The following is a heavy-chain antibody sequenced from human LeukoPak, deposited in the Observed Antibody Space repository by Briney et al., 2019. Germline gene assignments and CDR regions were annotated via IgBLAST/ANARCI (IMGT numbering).Heavy chain of an antibody. CDR3: AREGGDLRSGGYFDY. CDR2: IYYSGST. Sequence: TTSETLSLTCTVSGDSVSSDRYYWSWIRQPPGKGLEWIGYIYYSGSTNYNPSLKSRVTISVDTSKNQFSLKLSSVTAADTAVYYCAREGGDLRSGGYFDYWGQGTLVTVSS. CDR1: GDSVSSDRYY. V-gene: IGHV4-61*01. J-gene: IGHJ4*02. D-gene: IGHD3-16*01.